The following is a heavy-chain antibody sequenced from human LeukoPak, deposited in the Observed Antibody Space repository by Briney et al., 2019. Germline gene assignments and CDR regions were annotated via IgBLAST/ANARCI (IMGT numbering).Heavy chain of an antibody. V-gene: IGHV5-51*01. CDR3: ARQTYSSVGPYFDY. CDR2: IYPGDSDT. J-gene: IGHJ4*02. D-gene: IGHD6-19*01. CDR1: GYSFTSYW. Sequence: GESLKISCKGSGYSFTSYWIGWVRQMPGKGLEWMGIIYPGDSDTRYSPSFQGQVTISADKSISTAYLQWSSLKASDTAMYYCARQTYSSVGPYFDYWAREPWSPSPQ.